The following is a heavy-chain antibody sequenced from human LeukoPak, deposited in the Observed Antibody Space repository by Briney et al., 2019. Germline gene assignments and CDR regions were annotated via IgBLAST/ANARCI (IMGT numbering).Heavy chain of an antibody. V-gene: IGHV1-18*04. Sequence: ASVKVSCKASGYTFTSYGISWVRQAPGQGLEWMGWISAYIDNTNYAQKLQGRVTMTTDTSTSTAYMELRSLRSDDTAVYYCARDGTRGYCSSTSCPYYYYGMDVWGKGTTVTVSS. CDR1: GYTFTSYG. CDR3: ARDGTRGYCSSTSCPYYYYGMDV. J-gene: IGHJ6*04. CDR2: ISAYIDNT. D-gene: IGHD2-2*01.